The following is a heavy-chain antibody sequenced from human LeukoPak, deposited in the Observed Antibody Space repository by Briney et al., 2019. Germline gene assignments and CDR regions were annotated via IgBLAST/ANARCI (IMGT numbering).Heavy chain of an antibody. CDR1: GGSISSGGYY. CDR3: ARDWRVPGIAAAGAAWFDP. CDR2: IYHSGST. J-gene: IGHJ5*02. D-gene: IGHD6-13*01. Sequence: SETLSLTCTVSGGSISSGGYYWSWIRQPPGKGLEWIGYIYHSGSTYYNPSLKSRVTISVDTSKNQFSLKLSSVTAADTAVYYCARDWRVPGIAAAGAAWFDPWGQGTLVTVSS. V-gene: IGHV4-30-2*01.